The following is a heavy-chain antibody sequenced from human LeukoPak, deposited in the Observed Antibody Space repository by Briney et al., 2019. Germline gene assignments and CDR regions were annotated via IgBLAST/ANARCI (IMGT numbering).Heavy chain of an antibody. J-gene: IGHJ6*03. Sequence: SETLSLTCAVSGGSISSSNWWGWVRQPPGKGLEGIGEIYHSGSTNYNPSLKSRVIISVDKSKNQFSLKLSSVTAADTAVYYCARGGGGSCQGTPYYYYYMDVWGKGTTVTVSS. D-gene: IGHD1-26*01. V-gene: IGHV4-4*02. CDR3: ARGGGGSCQGTPYYYYYMDV. CDR1: GGSISSSNW. CDR2: IYHSGST.